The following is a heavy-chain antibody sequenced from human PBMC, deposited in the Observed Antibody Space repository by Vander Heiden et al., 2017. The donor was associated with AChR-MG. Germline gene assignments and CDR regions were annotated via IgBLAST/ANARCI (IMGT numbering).Heavy chain of an antibody. J-gene: IGHJ4*02. CDR1: GFTFSNAW. V-gene: IGHV3-15*01. CDR3: TTARDSSEYFY. Sequence: EVQLVESGGGLVKPGGSLRLSCAASGFTFSNAWRSWVGQAPGKGLEWVGRIKSKTDGGTTDYAAPVKGRFTISRDDSKNTLYLQMNSLKTEDTAVYYCTTARDSSEYFYWGQGTLVTVSS. CDR2: IKSKTDGGTT. D-gene: IGHD3-22*01.